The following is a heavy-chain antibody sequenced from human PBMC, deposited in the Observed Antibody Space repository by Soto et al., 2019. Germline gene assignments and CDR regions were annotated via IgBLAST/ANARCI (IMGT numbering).Heavy chain of an antibody. D-gene: IGHD2-2*01. CDR3: ARDRVGYCSSTSCYSSYYYGMDV. CDR2: IIAIFGTA. CDR1: GGTFSSYA. Sequence: QVQLVQSGAEVKKPGSSVKVSCKASGGTFSSYAISWVRQAPGQGLEWVGGIIAIFGTANYSQKFQGRVTITADEHTRTAYMELSSLRSEDTAVYYCARDRVGYCSSTSCYSSYYYGMDVWGQGTTVTVSS. J-gene: IGHJ6*02. V-gene: IGHV1-69*01.